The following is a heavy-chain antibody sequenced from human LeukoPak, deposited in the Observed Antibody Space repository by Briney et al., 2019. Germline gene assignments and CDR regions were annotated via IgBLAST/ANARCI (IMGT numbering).Heavy chain of an antibody. V-gene: IGHV4-61*02. CDR1: GGSISNGNSY. Sequence: SETLSLTCTVSGGSISNGNSYWHWIRQPAGKGLEWIGRIHTSGTTSYNPSLKSRVTISVDTSKNQFSLNLNSVTAADTAVYYCAREQRWLQSLDYWGQGNLVTVSS. D-gene: IGHD5-24*01. CDR3: AREQRWLQSLDY. J-gene: IGHJ4*02. CDR2: IHTSGTT.